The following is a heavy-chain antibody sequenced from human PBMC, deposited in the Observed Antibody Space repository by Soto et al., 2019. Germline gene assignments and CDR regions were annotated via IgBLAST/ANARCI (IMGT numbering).Heavy chain of an antibody. V-gene: IGHV5-51*01. CDR1: GYRFTRYW. J-gene: IGHJ4*02. D-gene: IGHD6-13*01. CDR2: FFPGDSDT. CDR3: AISSIAAAGFDY. Sequence: PGESLKISCKGYGYRFTRYWIGWVRQKPGQGLEWMGIFFPGDSDTRYSPSFQGQVTISADKSISTAYLHWSSLKASDTAIYYCAISSIAAAGFDYWGRGTVVTVSS.